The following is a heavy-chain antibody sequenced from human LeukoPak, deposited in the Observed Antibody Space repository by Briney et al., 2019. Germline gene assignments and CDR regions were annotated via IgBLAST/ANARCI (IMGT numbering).Heavy chain of an antibody. V-gene: IGHV3-23*01. Sequence: GGSLRLSCAASGFTFSTYAMSWVRQAPGKGLEWVSGISGSGGSTYYVDSVKGRFTISRDNSKNTLYLQMNSLRAEDTAVYYCAKGISPYYYYYMDVWGKGTTVTVSS. CDR3: AKGISPYYYYYMDV. J-gene: IGHJ6*03. CDR1: GFTFSTYA. D-gene: IGHD6-13*01. CDR2: ISGSGGST.